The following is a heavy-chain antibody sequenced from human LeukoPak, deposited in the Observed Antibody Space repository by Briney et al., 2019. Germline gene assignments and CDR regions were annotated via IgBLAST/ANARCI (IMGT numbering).Heavy chain of an antibody. V-gene: IGHV4-31*03. J-gene: IGHJ4*02. CDR1: GGSISSGGYY. CDR3: ARDSSSWYYFDY. CDR2: IYYSGST. D-gene: IGHD6-13*01. Sequence: PSETLSLTCTVSGGSISSGGYYWGWLRQHPGKGLEWIGYIYYSGSTYYNPSLKSRVTISVDTSKNQFSLKLSSVTAADTAVYYCARDSSSWYYFDYWGQGTLVTVSS.